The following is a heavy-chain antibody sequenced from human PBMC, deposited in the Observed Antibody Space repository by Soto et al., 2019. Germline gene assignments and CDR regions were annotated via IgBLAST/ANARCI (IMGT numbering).Heavy chain of an antibody. CDR1: VFTFSYYN. J-gene: IGHJ6*02. CDR3: AISRDGFTYYYHSALDV. D-gene: IGHD2-2*01. CDR2: ISRSSDYI. Sequence: GGALRLSCAASVFTFSYYNMNWVRQAPGKGLEWVSSISRSSDYIYYVDSVKGRFTISRDNAKNSLYLQMNGLRDEDTAVYYCAISRDGFTYYYHSALDVWGQGTTVTVSS. V-gene: IGHV3-21*01.